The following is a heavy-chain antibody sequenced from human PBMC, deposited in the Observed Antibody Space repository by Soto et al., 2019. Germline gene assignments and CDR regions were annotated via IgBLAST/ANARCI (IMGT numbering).Heavy chain of an antibody. Sequence: PSETLSITCAVYGGSFSGYYWSWIRQPPGKGLEWIGEINHSGSTNYNPSLKSRVTISVDTSKNQFSLKLSSVTAADTAVYYCARGARVVPAALVDTAMVDFDYWGQGTLVTVSS. CDR3: ARGARVVPAALVDTAMVDFDY. D-gene: IGHD5-18*01. CDR1: GGSFSGYY. J-gene: IGHJ4*02. CDR2: INHSGST. V-gene: IGHV4-34*01.